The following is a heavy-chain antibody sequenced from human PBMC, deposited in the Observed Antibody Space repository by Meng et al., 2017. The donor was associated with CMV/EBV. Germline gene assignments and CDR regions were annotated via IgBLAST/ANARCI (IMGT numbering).Heavy chain of an antibody. CDR2: IYYSGST. Sequence: SETLSLTCTVSGGSISSSSYYWGWIRQPPGKGLEWIGSIYYSGSTYYNPSLKSRVTISVDTSKNQFSLKLSSVTAADTAVYYCASDGPVMDYDSSGVNWFDPWGQGTLVTVSS. CDR3: ASDGPVMDYDSSGVNWFDP. V-gene: IGHV4-39*07. CDR1: GGSISSSSYY. J-gene: IGHJ5*02. D-gene: IGHD3-22*01.